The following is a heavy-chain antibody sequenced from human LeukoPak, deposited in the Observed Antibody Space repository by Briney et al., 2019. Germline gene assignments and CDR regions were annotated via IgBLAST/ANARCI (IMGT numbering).Heavy chain of an antibody. Sequence: SETLSLTCTVSGGSISSSSYYWGWIRQPPGKGLEWIGSIYYSGSTYYNPSLAGRVAISLDTSKNQFSLKLHSVTAADTAVYYCARDSYYDLLTGYYPYYYYGMDVWGQGTTVTVSS. CDR1: GGSISSSSYY. CDR2: IYYSGST. D-gene: IGHD3-9*01. V-gene: IGHV4-39*07. CDR3: ARDSYYDLLTGYYPYYYYGMDV. J-gene: IGHJ6*02.